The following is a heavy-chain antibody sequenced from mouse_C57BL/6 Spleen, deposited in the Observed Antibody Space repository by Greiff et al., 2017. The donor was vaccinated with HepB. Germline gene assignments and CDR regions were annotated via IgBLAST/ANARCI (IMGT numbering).Heavy chain of an antibody. CDR3: ARQDGSSNDYAMDY. Sequence: QVQLQQPGAELVKPGASVKMSCKASGYTFTSYWITWVKQRPGQGLEWIGDIYHGSGSTNYNEKFKSKATLTVDTSSSTAYMQISSLTSEDSAVYDCARQDGSSNDYAMDYWGQGTSVTVSA. CDR1: GYTFTSYW. V-gene: IGHV1-55*01. CDR2: IYHGSGST. D-gene: IGHD1-1*01. J-gene: IGHJ4*01.